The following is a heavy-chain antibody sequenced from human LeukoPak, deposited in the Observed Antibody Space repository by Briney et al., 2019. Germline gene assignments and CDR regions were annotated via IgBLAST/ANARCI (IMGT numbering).Heavy chain of an antibody. CDR1: GGSIGSYY. V-gene: IGHV4-4*07. D-gene: IGHD3-9*01. J-gene: IGHJ4*02. CDR3: ARESVLRYFDWLFLFDY. CDR2: IYTSGST. Sequence: PSETLSLTCTVSGGSIGSYYWSWIRQPAGKGLEWIGRIYTSGSTNYNPSLKSRVTMSVDTSKNQFSLKLSSVTAADTAVYYCARESVLRYFDWLFLFDYWGQGTPVTVSS.